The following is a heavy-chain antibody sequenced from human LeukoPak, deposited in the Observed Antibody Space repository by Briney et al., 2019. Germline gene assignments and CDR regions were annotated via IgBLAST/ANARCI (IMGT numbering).Heavy chain of an antibody. D-gene: IGHD5-18*01. J-gene: IGHJ4*02. V-gene: IGHV1-18*01. Sequence: GASVTVSCKASGYTFTSYGISWVRQAPGQGLEWMGWISAYNGNTNYAQKLQGRVTMTTDTSTSTAYMELRSLRSDDTAVYYCARDRRYSYGYRYFDYWGQGTLVTVSS. CDR1: GYTFTSYG. CDR3: ARDRRYSYGYRYFDY. CDR2: ISAYNGNT.